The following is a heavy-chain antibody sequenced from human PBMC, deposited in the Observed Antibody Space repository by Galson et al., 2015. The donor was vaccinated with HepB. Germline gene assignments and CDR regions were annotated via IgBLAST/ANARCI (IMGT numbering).Heavy chain of an antibody. CDR2: ISYDGSNK. Sequence: SLRLSCAASGFDFSSYAMHWVRQAPGKGLEWVAVISYDGSNKYYADSVNGRFTISRDNSKNTLYLQMNSLRAEDTAVYYCAREGDYSSSWYGDWGQGTMVTVSS. J-gene: IGHJ3*01. CDR1: GFDFSSYA. V-gene: IGHV3-30-3*01. D-gene: IGHD6-13*01. CDR3: AREGDYSSSWYGD.